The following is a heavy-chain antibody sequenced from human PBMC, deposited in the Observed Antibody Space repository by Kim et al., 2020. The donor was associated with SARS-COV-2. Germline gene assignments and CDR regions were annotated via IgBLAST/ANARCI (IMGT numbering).Heavy chain of an antibody. V-gene: IGHV6-1*01. CDR3: ARDEDSYHGMDV. J-gene: IGHJ6*02. Sequence: SQTLSLTCGISGDSVSNNRAAWNWIRQSPSRGLEWLGRTYYRSKWYKDYAVSVKGRITINPDTSKNQFSLQLNSVISEDTAVYYCARDEDSYHGMDVWGQGTTVTVSS. D-gene: IGHD2-15*01. CDR1: GDSVSNNRAA. CDR2: TYYRSKWYK.